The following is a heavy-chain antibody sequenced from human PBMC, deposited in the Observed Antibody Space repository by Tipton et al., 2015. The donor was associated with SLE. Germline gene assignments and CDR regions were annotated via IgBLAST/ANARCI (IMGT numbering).Heavy chain of an antibody. V-gene: IGHV3-7*01. CDR3: ARGYCSSTSCYPRTGGDIVVVPAATGGFDY. Sequence: SLRLSCAASGFTFSSYWMSWVRQAPGKGLEWVANIKQDGSEKYYVDSVKGRFTISRDNAKNSLYLQMNSLRAEDTAVYYCARGYCSSTSCYPRTGGDIVVVPAATGGFDYWGQGTLVTVSS. D-gene: IGHD2-2*01. CDR1: GFTFSSYW. J-gene: IGHJ4*02. CDR2: IKQDGSEK.